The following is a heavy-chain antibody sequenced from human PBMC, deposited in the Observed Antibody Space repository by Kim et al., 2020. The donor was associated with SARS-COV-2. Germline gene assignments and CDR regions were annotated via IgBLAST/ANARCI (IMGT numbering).Heavy chain of an antibody. CDR1: GYTFTSYG. D-gene: IGHD6-13*01. CDR2: ISAYNGNT. J-gene: IGHJ3*02. Sequence: ASVKVSCKASGYTFTSYGISWVRQAPGQGLEWMGWISAYNGNTNYAQKLQGRVTMTTDTSTSTAYMELRSLRSDDTAVYYCARRAIAAAGGSDAFDIWGQGTMVTVSS. V-gene: IGHV1-18*01. CDR3: ARRAIAAAGGSDAFDI.